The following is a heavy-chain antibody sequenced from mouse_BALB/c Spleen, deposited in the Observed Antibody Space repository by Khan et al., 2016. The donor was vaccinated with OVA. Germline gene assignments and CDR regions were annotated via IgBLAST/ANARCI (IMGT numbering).Heavy chain of an antibody. CDR3: ARHGGFNPYFAMDY. CDR1: GFAFSSYD. V-gene: IGHV5-9*02. CDR2: ISNGDSYT. J-gene: IGHJ4*01. Sequence: EVMLVESGGGLVKPGGSLKLSCAASGFAFSSYDMSWVRQTPERRLEWVALISNGDSYTNYPDSVKGRFTISRDNARNTLYLQVSSLRSEDTALYYCARHGGFNPYFAMDYWGRGTSVTVSS.